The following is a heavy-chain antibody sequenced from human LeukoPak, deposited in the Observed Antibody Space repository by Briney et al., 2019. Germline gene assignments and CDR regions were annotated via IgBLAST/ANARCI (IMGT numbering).Heavy chain of an antibody. J-gene: IGHJ5*02. CDR2: IIPIFGTA. V-gene: IGHV1-69*05. CDR3: ARARGPRTIFGVVTPFDP. Sequence: ISXVRQAPGQGLEWMGGIIPIFGTANYAQKFQGRVTITTDESTSTAYMELSSLRSEDTAVYYCARARGPRTIFGVVTPFDPWGQGTLVTVSS. D-gene: IGHD3-3*01.